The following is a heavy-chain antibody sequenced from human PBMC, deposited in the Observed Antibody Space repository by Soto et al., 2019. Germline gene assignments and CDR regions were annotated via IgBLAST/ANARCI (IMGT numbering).Heavy chain of an antibody. Sequence: QITLKESGPTLVKPTQTLTLTCTVSGFSLSTSGVGVGWIRQPPGKALEWLALIYWDDDKRYSPSLKSRLTIPKDTSKNQVVLTMTNMDPVDTATYYCAHTQDQTGIQLWTVPFDSWGQGTLVTVSS. V-gene: IGHV2-5*02. CDR3: AHTQDQTGIQLWTVPFDS. CDR1: GFSLSTSGVG. J-gene: IGHJ4*02. D-gene: IGHD5-18*01. CDR2: IYWDDDK.